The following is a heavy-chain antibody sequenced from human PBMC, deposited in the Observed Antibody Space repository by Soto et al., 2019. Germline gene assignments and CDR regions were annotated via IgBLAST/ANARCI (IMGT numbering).Heavy chain of an antibody. Sequence: GSPRTLFGTSGITFNRFGNQWVRQGPGKGLGWGAGISYDGSNKYYADSVKGRFTISRDNSKNTLYLQMNSLRAEDTAVYYCARDLIVVVPAAIGYYYYYGMDVWGQGTTVTVSS. CDR1: GITFNRFG. CDR2: ISYDGSNK. V-gene: IGHV3-30*03. J-gene: IGHJ6*02. D-gene: IGHD2-2*02. CDR3: ARDLIVVVPAAIGYYYYYGMDV.